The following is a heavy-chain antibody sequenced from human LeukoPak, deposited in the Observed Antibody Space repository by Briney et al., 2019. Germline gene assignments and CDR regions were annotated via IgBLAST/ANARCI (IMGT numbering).Heavy chain of an antibody. CDR3: VKYQPLLKSIDY. CDR1: GFTFSSYA. V-gene: IGHV3-23*01. Sequence: GGSPRLSCAASGFTFSSYAMSWVRQAPGKGLEWVSTISGSGGSTYYADSVKGRFTISRDNSENTLYLQMNSLRAEDTAIYYCVKYQPLLKSIDYWGQGTLVTVSS. J-gene: IGHJ4*02. CDR2: ISGSGGST. D-gene: IGHD2-2*01.